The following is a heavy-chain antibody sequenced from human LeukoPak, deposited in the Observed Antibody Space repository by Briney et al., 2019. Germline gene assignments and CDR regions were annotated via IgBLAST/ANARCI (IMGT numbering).Heavy chain of an antibody. J-gene: IGHJ4*02. CDR2: ISSSSSYI. V-gene: IGHV3-21*04. D-gene: IGHD3-10*01. CDR1: GFTFSSYS. CDR3: ARDLITMVRGVMGPIVDY. Sequence: KAGGSLRLSCAASGFTFSSYSMNWVRQAPGKGLEWVSSISSSSSYIYYADSVKGRFTISRDNAKNSLYLQMNSLRAEDTAVYYCARDLITMVRGVMGPIVDYWGQGTLVTVSS.